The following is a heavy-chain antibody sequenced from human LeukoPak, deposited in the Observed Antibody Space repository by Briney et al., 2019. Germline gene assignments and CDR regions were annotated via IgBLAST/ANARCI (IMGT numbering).Heavy chain of an antibody. CDR3: AKVLYNWNGEDAFDI. Sequence: GGSLRLSCAASGFTFSSYGMHWVRQAPGKRLEWVAVISYDGSNKYYADSVKGRFTISRDNSKNTLYLQMNSLRAEDTAVYYCAKVLYNWNGEDAFDIWGQGTMVTVSS. V-gene: IGHV3-30*18. J-gene: IGHJ3*02. D-gene: IGHD1-1*01. CDR1: GFTFSSYG. CDR2: ISYDGSNK.